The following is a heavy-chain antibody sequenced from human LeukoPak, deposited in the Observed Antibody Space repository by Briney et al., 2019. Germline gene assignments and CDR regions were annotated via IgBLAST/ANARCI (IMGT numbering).Heavy chain of an antibody. CDR2: MNEYGSEI. CDR3: ARGDGYNGFDY. Sequence: GGSLRLSCAVSGFIFSDFSMSWVRQAPGKGLEWVAKMNEYGSEIFYVDSVRGRFTISRDNAKNSLYLRMNSLRAEDTAVYYCARGDGYNGFDYWGQGTLVTVSS. V-gene: IGHV3-7*03. D-gene: IGHD5-24*01. CDR1: GFIFSDFS. J-gene: IGHJ4*02.